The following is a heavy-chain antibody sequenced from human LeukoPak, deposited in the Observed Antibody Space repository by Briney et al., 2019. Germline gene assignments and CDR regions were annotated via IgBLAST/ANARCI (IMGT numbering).Heavy chain of an antibody. J-gene: IGHJ4*02. V-gene: IGHV3-7*01. CDR3: ARGYCSGSRCSRSY. Sequence: GGSLRLSCAASGFTFSMFWMNWVRQAPGKGLEWVAEIKQDGSDKNYVDSVKGRFIISRDNAKNSLYLQMNSLRAKDTAVYYCARGYCSGSRCSRSYWGQGPLVTVSS. D-gene: IGHD2-2*01. CDR2: IKQDGSDK. CDR1: GFTFSMFW.